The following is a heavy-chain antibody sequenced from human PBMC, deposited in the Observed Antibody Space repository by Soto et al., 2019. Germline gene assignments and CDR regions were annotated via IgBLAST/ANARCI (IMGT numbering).Heavy chain of an antibody. J-gene: IGHJ5*02. CDR1: GGSFSGYY. CDR3: ARGAWLTIFGVVRTDNWFDP. Sequence: SETLSLTCAVYGGSFSGYYWSWIRQPPGKGLEWIGEINHSGSTYYNPSLKSRVTISVDTSKNQFSLKLSSVTAADTAVYYCARGAWLTIFGVVRTDNWFDPWGQGTLVTVSS. D-gene: IGHD3-3*01. V-gene: IGHV4-34*01. CDR2: INHSGST.